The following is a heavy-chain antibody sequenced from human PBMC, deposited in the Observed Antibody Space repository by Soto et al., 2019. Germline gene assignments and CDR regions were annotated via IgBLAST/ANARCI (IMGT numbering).Heavy chain of an antibody. D-gene: IGHD3-22*01. CDR1: GYSISSGYY. CDR3: ARSDSSGYDAFDI. V-gene: IGHV4-38-2*01. Sequence: TLSLTCAVSGYSISSGYYWGWIRQPPGKGLEWIGSIYHSGSTYYNPSLKSRVTISVDTSKNQFSLKLSSVTAADTAVYYCARSDSSGYDAFDIWGQGTMVTVSS. J-gene: IGHJ3*02. CDR2: IYHSGST.